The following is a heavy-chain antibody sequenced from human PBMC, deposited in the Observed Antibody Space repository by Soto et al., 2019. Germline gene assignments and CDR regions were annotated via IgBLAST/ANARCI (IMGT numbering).Heavy chain of an antibody. Sequence: QDPSKGLEWVAVISYDGSNKYYADSVKGRFTISRDHSKNTLYLQMNSLRDEDPAVYNYAKVLKYGVEVFFLAEVGIRDVRSVSAFLRNRSSDL. J-gene: IGHJ2*01. V-gene: IGHV3-30*18. CDR2: ISYDGSNK. CDR3: AKVLKYGVEVFFLAEVGIRDVRSVSAFLRNRSSDL. D-gene: IGHD3-10*02.